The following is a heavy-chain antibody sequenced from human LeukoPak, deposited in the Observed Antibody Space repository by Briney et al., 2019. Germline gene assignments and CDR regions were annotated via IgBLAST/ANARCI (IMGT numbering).Heavy chain of an antibody. CDR1: GGSISSYY. CDR3: AREGGYSSGWKGNWFDP. D-gene: IGHD6-19*01. CDR2: IYYSGST. J-gene: IGHJ5*02. V-gene: IGHV4-59*01. Sequence: PSETLSLTCTVSGGSISSYYWSWIRQPPGKGLEWIGYIYYSGSTNYNPSLKSRVTISVDKSKNQFSLKLSSVTAADTAVYYCAREGGYSSGWKGNWFDPWGQGTQVTVSS.